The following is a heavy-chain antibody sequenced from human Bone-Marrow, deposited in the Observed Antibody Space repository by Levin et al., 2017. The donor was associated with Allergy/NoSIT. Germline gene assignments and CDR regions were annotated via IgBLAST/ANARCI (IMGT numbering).Heavy chain of an antibody. CDR3: ARRSYSMSASLGY. CDR1: GFTVGNHY. Sequence: GESLKISCAASGFTVGNHYMSWVRQAPGKGLEWVSVIYSGGSTHYADSVKGRFTISRDSSKNTLYLQMNSLGAEDTAMYYCARRSYSMSASLGYWGQGTLVTVSS. CDR2: IYSGGST. V-gene: IGHV3-53*01. J-gene: IGHJ4*02. D-gene: IGHD2-21*01.